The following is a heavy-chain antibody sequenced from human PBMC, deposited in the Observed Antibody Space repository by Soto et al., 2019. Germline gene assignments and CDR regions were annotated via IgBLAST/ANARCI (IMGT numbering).Heavy chain of an antibody. CDR3: ARVPRGTWYAHLLS. Sequence: QVQLVQSGAEVKKPGASVKVSCKTSGYTFTSYGISWVRQAPGQGLEWMGWISGYSGNTNYAQMLQGRVTMTTDTSTSTAYMELRSLRSDDTAVYYCARVPRGTWYAHLLSWGQGTLVTVSS. J-gene: IGHJ5*02. D-gene: IGHD1-26*01. CDR2: ISGYSGNT. CDR1: GYTFTSYG. V-gene: IGHV1-18*04.